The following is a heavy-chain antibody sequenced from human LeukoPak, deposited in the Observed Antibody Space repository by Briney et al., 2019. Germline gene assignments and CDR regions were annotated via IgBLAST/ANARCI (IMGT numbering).Heavy chain of an antibody. CDR2: AYYSGHT. CDR1: GGSISDNY. CDR3: ARHPFATPFDY. Sequence: TSETPSLTCTVSGGSISDNYWSWIRQPPGKGLEWIGYAYYSGHTNYNSSLKSRVTMSLDTSKSQFSLRLSSVTAADTAVYFCARHPFATPFDYWGPGTLVTVSS. D-gene: IGHD2-15*01. J-gene: IGHJ4*02. V-gene: IGHV4-59*08.